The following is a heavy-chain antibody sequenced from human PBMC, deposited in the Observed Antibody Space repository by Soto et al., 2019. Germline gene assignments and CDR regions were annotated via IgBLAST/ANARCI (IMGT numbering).Heavy chain of an antibody. CDR2: IYSGGST. Sequence: EVQLVETGGGLIQPGGSLRLSCAASGFTVSSNYMSWVRQAPGKGLEWVSVIYSGGSTYYADSVKGRFTISRDNSKNTLYLQINSLRAEDTAVYYCASGKWEQAGAFDIWGQGTMVTVSS. D-gene: IGHD1-26*01. J-gene: IGHJ3*02. V-gene: IGHV3-53*02. CDR3: ASGKWEQAGAFDI. CDR1: GFTVSSNY.